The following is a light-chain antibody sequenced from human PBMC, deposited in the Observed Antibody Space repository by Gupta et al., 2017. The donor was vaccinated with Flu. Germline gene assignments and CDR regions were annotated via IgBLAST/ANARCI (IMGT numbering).Light chain of an antibody. V-gene: IGKV3-20*01. CDR1: QMVSSNY. CDR3: QQYGNSPPYT. J-gene: IGKJ2*01. CDR2: GAS. Sequence: TLSLYPGERATLSCRASQMVSSNYLAWYKQIPGQPPRLLIYGASSRATGIPDRFSGGGSGTDFTLTISRLEPEDFAVYYCQQYGNSPPYTFGQGTKLEI.